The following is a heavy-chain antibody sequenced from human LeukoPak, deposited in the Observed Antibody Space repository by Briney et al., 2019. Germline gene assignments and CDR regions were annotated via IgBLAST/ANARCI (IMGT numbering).Heavy chain of an antibody. D-gene: IGHD2-15*01. CDR3: VRGFCRGDSCYSAEYFQH. J-gene: IGHJ1*01. CDR1: GDSFSGYY. CDR2: IIHNGSR. Sequence: KASETLSLTCDVCGDSFSGYYWTWIRQTPEKGLEWIGEIIHNGSRSVNPSLESRVTISVDTSKNQFSLKLTSVTAADTSVYYCVRGFCRGDSCYSAEYFQHWGQGTLVTVSS. V-gene: IGHV4-34*01.